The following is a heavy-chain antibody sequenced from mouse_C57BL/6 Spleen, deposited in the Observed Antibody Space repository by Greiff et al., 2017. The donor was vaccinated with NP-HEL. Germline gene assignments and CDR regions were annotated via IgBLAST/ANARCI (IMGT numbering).Heavy chain of an antibody. J-gene: IGHJ2*01. CDR1: GYAFSSSW. Sequence: VQLQQSGPELVKPGASVKISCKASGYAFSSSWMNWVKQRPGKGLEWIGRIYPGDGDTNYNGKFKGKATLTADKSSSTAYMQLSSLTSEDSAVYFCARWRDYYGSSFDYWGQGTTLTVSS. V-gene: IGHV1-82*01. CDR3: ARWRDYYGSSFDY. D-gene: IGHD1-1*01. CDR2: IYPGDGDT.